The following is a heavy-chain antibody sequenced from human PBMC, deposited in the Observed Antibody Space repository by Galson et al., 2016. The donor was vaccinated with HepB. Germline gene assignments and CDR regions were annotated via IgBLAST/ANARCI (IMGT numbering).Heavy chain of an antibody. Sequence: SLRLSCAASGFTFSNAWMSWVRQAPGKGLEWVSRIKSKTDGGTTDYAAPVKGRFSISRDDSKNTLYLQMNSLKTEDTAVYYCRYGMDVWGQGTTVTVSS. CDR2: IKSKTDGGTT. CDR3: RYGMDV. CDR1: GFTFSNAW. J-gene: IGHJ6*02. V-gene: IGHV3-15*01.